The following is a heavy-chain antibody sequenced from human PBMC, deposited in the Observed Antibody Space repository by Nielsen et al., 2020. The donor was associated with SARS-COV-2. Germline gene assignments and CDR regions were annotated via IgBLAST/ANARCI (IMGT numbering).Heavy chain of an antibody. J-gene: IGHJ6*02. CDR2: ISSSSSTI. CDR3: ARDWTPLRYFDWRPDYYYGMDV. V-gene: IGHV3-48*04. D-gene: IGHD3-9*01. Sequence: WIRQPPGKGLEWVSYISSSSSTIYYADSVKGRFTISRDNAKNSLYLQMNSLRAEDTAVYYCARDWTPLRYFDWRPDYYYGMDVWAKGPRSPSP.